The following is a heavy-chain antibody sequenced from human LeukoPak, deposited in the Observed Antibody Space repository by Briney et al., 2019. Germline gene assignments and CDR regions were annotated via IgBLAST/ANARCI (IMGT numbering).Heavy chain of an antibody. Sequence: ASVKVSCKASGYTFTSYGISWVRQAPGQGLEWMGWISAYNGNTNYAQKLQGRVTMTTDTSTSTAYMELRSLRSDDTAVYYCARDGSSSWYNYYYYYYMDVWGKGTTVTISS. V-gene: IGHV1-18*01. D-gene: IGHD6-13*01. CDR1: GYTFTSYG. CDR2: ISAYNGNT. J-gene: IGHJ6*03. CDR3: ARDGSSSWYNYYYYYYMDV.